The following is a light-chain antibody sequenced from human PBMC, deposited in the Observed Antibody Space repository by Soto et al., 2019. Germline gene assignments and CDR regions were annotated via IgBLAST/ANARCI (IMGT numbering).Light chain of an antibody. CDR1: SSNIGSNY. CDR3: AAWDDSLSSVV. Sequence: QSVLTQPPSASGTPGQRVTISCSGSSSNIGSNYLYWYQQLPGTAPKLLIYRNNQRPSGVPDRFSGSKSGTSVSLAISGLRSEDEADYYCAAWDDSLSSVVFGGGTKLTVL. J-gene: IGLJ2*01. CDR2: RNN. V-gene: IGLV1-47*01.